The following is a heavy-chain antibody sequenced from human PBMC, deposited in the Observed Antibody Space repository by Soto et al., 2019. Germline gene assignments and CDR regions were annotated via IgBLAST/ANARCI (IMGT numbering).Heavy chain of an antibody. Sequence: QVQLVQSGAEVKKPGASVKVSCKASGYTFTSYAMHWVRQAPGQSLEWMGWINTGKGNTKYSQNFQGRVTITSDTSASTAYMELSSLRSEDTAMYYCAKDVISMVRGVIPYYFYGMDVWGQGTTVTVSS. CDR1: GYTFTSYA. CDR3: AKDVISMVRGVIPYYFYGMDV. CDR2: INTGKGNT. V-gene: IGHV1-3*04. J-gene: IGHJ6*02. D-gene: IGHD3-10*01.